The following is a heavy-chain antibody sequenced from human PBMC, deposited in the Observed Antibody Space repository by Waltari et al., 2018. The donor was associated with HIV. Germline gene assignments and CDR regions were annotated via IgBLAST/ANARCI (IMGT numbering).Heavy chain of an antibody. D-gene: IGHD3-22*01. CDR1: GYTFTGYY. J-gene: IGHJ5*02. V-gene: IGHV1-2*02. CDR2: INPNSGGT. Sequence: QVQLVQSGAEVKKPGASGKVSCKAPGYTFTGYYTSSARPAPGQGLEWMGWINPNSGGTNYAQKFQGRVTMTRDTSISTAYMELSRLRSDDTAVYYCARPSHYYDSSGYYPWGQGTLVTVSS. CDR3: ARPSHYYDSSGYYP.